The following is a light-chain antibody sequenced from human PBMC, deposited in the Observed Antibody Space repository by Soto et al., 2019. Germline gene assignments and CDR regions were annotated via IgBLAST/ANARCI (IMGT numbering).Light chain of an antibody. CDR2: KAS. CDR1: QSISSW. J-gene: IGKJ4*01. CDR3: QQYKSYFVT. V-gene: IGKV1-5*03. Sequence: DIQMTQSPSTLSASVGDRVTITCRASQSISSWLAWYQQKPGKAPKVLIYKASSLEGGVPSRFSGSGSGTKFTLTISSLQPDDFATYYCQQYKSYFVTFGGGTKVDIK.